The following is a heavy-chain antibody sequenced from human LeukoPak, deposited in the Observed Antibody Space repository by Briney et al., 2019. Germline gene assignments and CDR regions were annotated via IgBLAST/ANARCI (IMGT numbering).Heavy chain of an antibody. CDR2: IGKAGDT. CDR1: GFAFTDYD. CDR3: ASLGDSIY. Sequence: GGSLRLSCAASGFAFTDYDMHWVRQATGGGLEWVSSIGKAGDTYYADSVKGRFTISRENAKNHFYLQMNSLRAGDTAVYFCASLGDSIYWGQGTLVTVSS. V-gene: IGHV3-13*01. J-gene: IGHJ4*02. D-gene: IGHD1-26*01.